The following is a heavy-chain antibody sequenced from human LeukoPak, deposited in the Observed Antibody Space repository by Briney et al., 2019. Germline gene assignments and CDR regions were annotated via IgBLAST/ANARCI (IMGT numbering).Heavy chain of an antibody. CDR2: ISWNSGSI. V-gene: IGHV3-9*03. CDR3: AKDTGYDWGTHPFDY. CDR1: GFTYDDYA. D-gene: IGHD5-12*01. Sequence: GGSLRLSCAASGFTYDDYAMHWVRQAPGKGLEWVSGISWNSGSIGYADSVKGRFTIYRDNAKNSLYLQMNSLRPEDMALYYCAKDTGYDWGTHPFDYWGLGTLVTVSS. J-gene: IGHJ4*02.